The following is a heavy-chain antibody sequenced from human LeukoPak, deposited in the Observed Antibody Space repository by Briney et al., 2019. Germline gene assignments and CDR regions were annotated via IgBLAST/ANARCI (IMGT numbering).Heavy chain of an antibody. V-gene: IGHV3-11*04. J-gene: IGHJ4*02. CDR3: ARLRITMVRGVINIRRYYFDY. CDR1: GFTFSDYY. D-gene: IGHD3-10*01. CDR2: ISSSGSTI. Sequence: GGSLRLSCAASGFTFSDYYMSWILQAPAKGLEGVSYISSSGSTIYYADSVKGRFTISRDNAKNSLYLQMNSLRAEDTAVYYCARLRITMVRGVINIRRYYFDYWGQGTLVTVSS.